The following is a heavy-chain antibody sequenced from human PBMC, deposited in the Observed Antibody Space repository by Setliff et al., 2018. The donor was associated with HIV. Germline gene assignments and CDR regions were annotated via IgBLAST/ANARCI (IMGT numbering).Heavy chain of an antibody. CDR2: IYTSGSP. D-gene: IGHD3-22*01. V-gene: IGHV4-61*02. J-gene: IGHJ4*01. Sequence: PSETLSLTCTVSGGSISSGSCYWSWNRQPAGKGLEWIGRIYTSGSPNYNPSMKSQMSISVDTSKNQFSLKLSTVTAADTAGYYCARGLSFYDPGGFDYWDKGTMVTVSS. CDR3: ARGLSFYDPGGFDY. CDR1: GGSISSGSCY.